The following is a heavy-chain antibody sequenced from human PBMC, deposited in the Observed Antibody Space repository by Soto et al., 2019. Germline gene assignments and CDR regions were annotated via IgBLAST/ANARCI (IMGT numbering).Heavy chain of an antibody. Sequence: GGSLRLSCAASGFTFSSYAMTWVREAPGKGLEWVSTISGSGGSTYYADSVKGRFTISRDNSKKTLYLQMNSLRAEDTALYYCAKATIAVAVDFDYWGQGTLVTVSS. J-gene: IGHJ4*02. CDR1: GFTFSSYA. CDR3: AKATIAVAVDFDY. D-gene: IGHD6-19*01. CDR2: ISGSGGST. V-gene: IGHV3-23*01.